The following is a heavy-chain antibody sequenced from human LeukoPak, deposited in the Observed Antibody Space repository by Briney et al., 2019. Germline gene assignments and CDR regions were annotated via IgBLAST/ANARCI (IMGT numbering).Heavy chain of an antibody. CDR3: ARDLLVVPAAMDNWFDP. Sequence: SETLSLTCTVSGGSTSSYYWSWIRQPPGKGLEWIGYIYYSGRTNYNPSLKSRVTMSVDTSKNQFSLQLNSVTPEDTAAYYCARDLLVVPAAMDNWFDPWGQGTLVTVSS. CDR2: IYYSGRT. CDR1: GGSTSSYY. J-gene: IGHJ5*02. V-gene: IGHV4-59*12. D-gene: IGHD2-2*01.